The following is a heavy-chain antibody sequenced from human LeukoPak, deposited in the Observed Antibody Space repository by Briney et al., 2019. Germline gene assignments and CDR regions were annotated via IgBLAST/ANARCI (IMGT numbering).Heavy chain of an antibody. Sequence: SQTLSLTCAISGDSVSSNSAAWNWIRQSPSRGLEWLGRTYYRSKWYNDYAVSVKSRITINPDTSKNQFSLQLNSVTPEDTAVYYCARESAVDTIFGVVIGLLDYWGQGTLVTVSS. CDR1: GDSVSSNSAA. CDR2: TYYRSKWYN. J-gene: IGHJ4*02. V-gene: IGHV6-1*01. CDR3: ARESAVDTIFGVVIGLLDY. D-gene: IGHD3-3*01.